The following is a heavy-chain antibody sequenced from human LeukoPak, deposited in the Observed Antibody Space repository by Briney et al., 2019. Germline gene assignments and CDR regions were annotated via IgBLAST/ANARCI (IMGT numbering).Heavy chain of an antibody. CDR2: INPSGGST. Sequence: GASVKVSCKASGYTFTSYYMHWVRQAPGQGLEWMGIINPSGGSTSHAQKFQGRVTMTRDTSTSTVYMELSSLRSEDTAVYYCARADRSWYTLGGSWSYWGQGTLVTVSS. J-gene: IGHJ4*02. CDR3: ARADRSWYTLGGSWSY. D-gene: IGHD2-2*02. V-gene: IGHV1-46*01. CDR1: GYTFTSYY.